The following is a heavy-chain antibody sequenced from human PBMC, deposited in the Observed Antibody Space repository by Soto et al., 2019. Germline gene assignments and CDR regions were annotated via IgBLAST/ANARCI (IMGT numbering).Heavy chain of an antibody. J-gene: IGHJ5*02. V-gene: IGHV4-39*07. Sequence: PSETLSLTCTVSGGSISSSSSYWGWIPQPPGKGLEGVGYIYYRGNTNYNPSLKSRVTISVDTSKNQFSLKLSSVTAADTAVYYCARLARWLQKTDNWFDPWGQGTLVTVSS. CDR3: ARLARWLQKTDNWFDP. CDR2: IYYRGNT. CDR1: GGSISSSSSY. D-gene: IGHD5-12*01.